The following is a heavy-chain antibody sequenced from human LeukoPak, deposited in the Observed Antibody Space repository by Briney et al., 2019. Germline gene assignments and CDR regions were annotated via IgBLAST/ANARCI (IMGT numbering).Heavy chain of an antibody. CDR2: IKQDGSEK. J-gene: IGHJ4*02. CDR3: ARGVSDFWSGYSFDY. Sequence: GGSLRLSCAASGFTFSSYWMSWVRQAPGKGLEWVANIKQDGSEKYYVDPVKGRFTISRDNAKNSLYLQMNSLRAEDTAVYYCARGVSDFWSGYSFDYWGQGTLVTVSS. D-gene: IGHD3-3*01. CDR1: GFTFSSYW. V-gene: IGHV3-7*03.